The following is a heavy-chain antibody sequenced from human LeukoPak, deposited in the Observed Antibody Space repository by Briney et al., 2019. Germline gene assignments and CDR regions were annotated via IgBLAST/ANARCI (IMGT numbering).Heavy chain of an antibody. J-gene: IGHJ4*02. D-gene: IGHD3-16*02. CDR2: IYHSGST. V-gene: IGHV4-59*12. CDR1: GGSISSYY. CDR3: ARDTWGYSDY. Sequence: SETLSLTCTVSGGSISSYYWSWIRQPPGKGLEWIGYIYHSGSTYYNPSLKSRVTISVDRSKNQFSLKLSSVTAADTAVYYCARDTWGYSDYWGQGTLVTVSS.